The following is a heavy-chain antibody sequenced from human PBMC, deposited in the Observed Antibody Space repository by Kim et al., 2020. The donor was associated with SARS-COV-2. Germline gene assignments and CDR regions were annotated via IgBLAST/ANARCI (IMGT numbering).Heavy chain of an antibody. CDR3: TKGGTASPGSSEH. D-gene: IGHD3-22*01. Sequence: NYADSVKGRFTISRDNSKDTLFLQMDSLRAEDTAVYFCTKGGTASPGSSEHWGQGTLVTVSS. V-gene: IGHV3-23*01. J-gene: IGHJ4*02.